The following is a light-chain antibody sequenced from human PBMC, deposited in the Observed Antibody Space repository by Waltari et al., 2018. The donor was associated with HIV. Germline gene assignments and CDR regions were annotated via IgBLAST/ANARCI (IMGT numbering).Light chain of an antibody. CDR3: CSYAGSSTGV. V-gene: IGLV2-23*02. CDR1: SRDVGSYNL. J-gene: IGLJ3*02. Sequence: QSVLTQPPAVSAAPGQTVTISCTGTSRDVGSYNLVSWYQQHTGKAPKLSIYDVRQRPSGVSNRFSCSKSSNTASLSISGLQAEDEADYYCCSYAGSSTGVFGGGTKLTVL. CDR2: DVR.